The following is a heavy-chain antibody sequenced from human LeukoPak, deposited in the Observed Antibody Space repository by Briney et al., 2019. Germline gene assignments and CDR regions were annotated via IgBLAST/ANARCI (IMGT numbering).Heavy chain of an antibody. J-gene: IGHJ5*02. V-gene: IGHV4-59*01. Sequence: SETLSLTCTVSGGSISSYYWSWIRQPAGKGLEWIGYIYYSGSTNYNPSLKSRVTISVDTSKNQFSLKLSSVTAADTAVYYCARSPGIYDFWSGYRNWFDPWGQGTLVTVSS. CDR3: ARSPGIYDFWSGYRNWFDP. CDR1: GGSISSYY. D-gene: IGHD3-3*01. CDR2: IYYSGST.